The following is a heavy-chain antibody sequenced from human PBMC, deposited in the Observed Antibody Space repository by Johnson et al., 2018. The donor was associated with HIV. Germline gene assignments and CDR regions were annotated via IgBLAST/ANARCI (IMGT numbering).Heavy chain of an antibody. CDR1: GFTFDDYG. J-gene: IGHJ3*02. CDR2: INWNGGST. CDR3: ARDPNSSNCSGVTCYSAAFDI. V-gene: IGHV3-20*04. D-gene: IGHD2-15*01. Sequence: VQLVESGGALVQPGRSLRLSCAASGFTFDDYGMSWVRQAPGKGLEWVSGINWNGGSTYYADSVKGRCTISRDNSKNTLYLQMNSLRAEDTAVYYCARDPNSSNCSGVTCYSAAFDIWGQGTMVTVSS.